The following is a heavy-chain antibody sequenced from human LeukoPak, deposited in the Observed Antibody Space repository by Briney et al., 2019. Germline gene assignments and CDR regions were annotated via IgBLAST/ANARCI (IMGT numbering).Heavy chain of an antibody. CDR3: TREGVGGFDT. CDR2: IKQDGSDK. D-gene: IGHD3-16*01. Sequence: GGSLRLSCAASGFTFSRYWMSWVRQAPGKGLEWVANIKQDGSDKDYVDSVKGRFTTSRDNAMNSLYLQMNSLRVEDTAVYYCTREGVGGFDTWGQGAMVTVSS. V-gene: IGHV3-7*01. J-gene: IGHJ3*02. CDR1: GFTFSRYW.